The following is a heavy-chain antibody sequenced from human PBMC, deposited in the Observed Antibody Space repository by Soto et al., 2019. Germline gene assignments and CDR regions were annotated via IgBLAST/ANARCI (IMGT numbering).Heavy chain of an antibody. J-gene: IGHJ6*02. Sequence: SVKVSCKASGGTFSSYAISWVRQAPGQGLEWMGGIIPIFGTANYAQKFQGRVTITADESTSTAYMELSSLRSEDTAVYYCAVSSSWYFNPRSYYYYYGMDVWGQGTTVTVSS. CDR3: AVSSSWYFNPRSYYYYYGMDV. V-gene: IGHV1-69*13. CDR1: GGTFSSYA. D-gene: IGHD6-13*01. CDR2: IIPIFGTA.